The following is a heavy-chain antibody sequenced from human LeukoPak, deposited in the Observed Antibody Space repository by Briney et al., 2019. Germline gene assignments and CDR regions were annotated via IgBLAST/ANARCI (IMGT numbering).Heavy chain of an antibody. J-gene: IGHJ3*02. V-gene: IGHV5-10-1*04. CDR2: IDPSDSYT. CDR1: GYSFTSYW. CDR3: GRHQHSGSYGAFDI. Sequence: GESLKISCKGPGYSFTSYWISWVRQMPGKGLEWMGRIDPSDSYTNYSPSFQGQVPISADKSITTAYLQWSSLKASDTAMYYCGRHQHSGSYGAFDIWGQGTMVTVSS. D-gene: IGHD1-26*01.